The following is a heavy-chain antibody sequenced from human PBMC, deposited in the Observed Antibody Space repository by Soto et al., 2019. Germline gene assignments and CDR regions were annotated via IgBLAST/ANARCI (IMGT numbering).Heavy chain of an antibody. CDR1: GDSISSSVW. CDR3: ARKAWVRFDY. CDR2: VFHTGNT. J-gene: IGHJ4*02. Sequence: SETLSLTCAVSGDSISSSVWWTLVRQPPGKGLEWIGEVFHTGNTNYNPSLKSRVTMSVDKSTNEFSLKVTFVTAADTAIYYCARKAWVRFDYWGQGALVTVSS. D-gene: IGHD7-27*01. V-gene: IGHV4-4*02.